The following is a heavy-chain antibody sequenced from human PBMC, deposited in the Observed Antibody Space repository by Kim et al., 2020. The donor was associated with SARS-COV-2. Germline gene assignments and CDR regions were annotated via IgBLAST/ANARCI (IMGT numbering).Heavy chain of an antibody. CDR3: VKYKRGWSFGEK. CDR2: IGISGNYR. J-gene: IGHJ4*02. Sequence: GGSLRLSCAASGFSVSSFAMGWVRQAPGKGLEWVSGIGISGNYRPYIDSVKGRFAISRDDSRNILYLQMNSLRAEDTARYFCVKYKRGWSFGEKWGQGT. CDR1: GFSVSSFA. D-gene: IGHD1-20*01. V-gene: IGHV3-23*05.